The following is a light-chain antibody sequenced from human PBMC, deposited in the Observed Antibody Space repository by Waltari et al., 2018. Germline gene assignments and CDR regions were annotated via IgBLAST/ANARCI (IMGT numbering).Light chain of an antibody. CDR1: QGISSY. CDR2: KAS. CDR3: QQHNSNPLT. V-gene: IGKV1-9*01. J-gene: IGKJ4*01. Sequence: DIQMTQSPSSLSASVCNRVTITCRACQGISSYLAWYQQQPGKAPKLLLYKASTLQSGVPSMFSVSGSGTDFTLTISSLQPEDFATYYCQQHNSNPLTFGAGTKLEIK.